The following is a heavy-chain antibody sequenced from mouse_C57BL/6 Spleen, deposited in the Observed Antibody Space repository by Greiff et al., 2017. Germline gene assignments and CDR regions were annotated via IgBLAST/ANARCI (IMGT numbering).Heavy chain of an antibody. D-gene: IGHD1-1*01. CDR1: GYTFTSYW. V-gene: IGHV1-64*01. Sequence: QVQLQQPGAELVKPGASVKLSCKASGYTFTSYWMHWVKQRPGQGLEWIGMIHPNSGSTNYNEKFKSKATLTVDKSSSTAYMQLSSLTSKDSAVYYCAPPSAVVATDYAMDYWGQGTSVTVSS. CDR2: IHPNSGST. CDR3: APPSAVVATDYAMDY. J-gene: IGHJ4*01.